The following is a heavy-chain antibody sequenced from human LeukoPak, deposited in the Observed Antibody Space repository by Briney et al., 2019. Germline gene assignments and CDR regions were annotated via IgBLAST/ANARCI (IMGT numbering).Heavy chain of an antibody. J-gene: IGHJ3*02. CDR1: GYTFTGYY. D-gene: IGHD3-10*01. CDR2: ISAYNGNT. CDR3: ARESITMVRGVILGAFDI. Sequence: ASVKVSCKASGYTFTGYYIHWVRQAPGQGLEWMGWISAYNGNTNYAQKLQGRVTMTTDTSTSTAYMELRSLRSDDTAVYYCARESITMVRGVILGAFDIWGQGTMVTVSS. V-gene: IGHV1-18*04.